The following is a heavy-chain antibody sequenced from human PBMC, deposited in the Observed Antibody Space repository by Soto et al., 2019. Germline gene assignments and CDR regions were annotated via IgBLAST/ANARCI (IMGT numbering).Heavy chain of an antibody. CDR3: ARVDAPAAKFPGTFDY. V-gene: IGHV3-30-3*01. CDR2: ISYDGSNK. CDR1: GFTFSSYA. D-gene: IGHD2-2*01. Sequence: QVQLVESGGGVVQPGRSLRLSCAASGFTFSSYAMHWVRQAPGKGLEWVAVISYDGSNKYYADSVKGRFTISRDNSKNTLYLQMNSLRAEDTAVYYCARVDAPAAKFPGTFDYWGKGTLVTVSS. J-gene: IGHJ4*02.